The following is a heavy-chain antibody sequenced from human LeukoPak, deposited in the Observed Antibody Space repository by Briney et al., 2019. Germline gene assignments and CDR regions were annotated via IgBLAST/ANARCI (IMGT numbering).Heavy chain of an antibody. V-gene: IGHV1-18*04. Sequence: GASLQISCKGSGSSFTNYWIGWVRQAPGQGLEWMGWISAYNGNTNYAQKLQGRVTMTTDTSTSTAYMELRSLRSDDTAVYYCARALESVPLNWGQGTLVTVSS. J-gene: IGHJ4*02. CDR3: ARALESVPLN. CDR2: ISAYNGNT. D-gene: IGHD1-1*01. CDR1: GSSFTNYW.